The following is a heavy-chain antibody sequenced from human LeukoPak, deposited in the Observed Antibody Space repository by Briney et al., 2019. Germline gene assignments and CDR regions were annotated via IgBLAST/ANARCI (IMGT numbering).Heavy chain of an antibody. Sequence: PSETLSLTCTVSGGSISSYYWSWIRQPPGKALEWIGYIYYSGSTNYNPSLKSRVTISVDTSKNQFSLKLSSVTAADTAVYYCARDRVGQPLLYRVFDYWGQGTLVTVSS. CDR2: IYYSGST. V-gene: IGHV4-59*01. CDR3: ARDRVGQPLLYRVFDY. CDR1: GGSISSYY. D-gene: IGHD2-2*02. J-gene: IGHJ4*02.